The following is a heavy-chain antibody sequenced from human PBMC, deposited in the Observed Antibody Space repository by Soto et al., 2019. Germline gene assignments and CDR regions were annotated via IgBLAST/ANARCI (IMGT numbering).Heavy chain of an antibody. CDR2: ISGSGGST. D-gene: IGHD3-22*01. V-gene: IGHV3-23*01. CDR1: GFTFISYA. J-gene: IGHJ4*02. Sequence: PGGSLRLSCAASGFTFISYAMSWVRQAPGKGLEWVSAISGSGGSTYYADSVKGRFTISRDNSKNTLYLQMNSLRAEDTAVYYCANDFVYDSGGYLPYLDYWGQGTLVTVSS. CDR3: ANDFVYDSGGYLPYLDY.